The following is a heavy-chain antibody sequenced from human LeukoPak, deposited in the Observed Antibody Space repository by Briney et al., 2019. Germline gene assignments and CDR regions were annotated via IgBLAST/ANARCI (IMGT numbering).Heavy chain of an antibody. V-gene: IGHV3-66*01. Sequence: QPGGSLRLSCSASGFTFSRYPMHWVRQAPGKGLEWVSIIYIAGTTYHADSVRGRLVISRDNSKNTVYLQMNSLRADDTAVYYCARGGGTAGYYYQMDVWGQGTTVTVSS. J-gene: IGHJ6*02. CDR2: IYIAGTT. CDR1: GFTFSRYP. CDR3: ARGGGTAGYYYQMDV. D-gene: IGHD3-16*01.